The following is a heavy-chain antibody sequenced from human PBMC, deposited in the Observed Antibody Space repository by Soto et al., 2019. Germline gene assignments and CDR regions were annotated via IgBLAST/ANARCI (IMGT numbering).Heavy chain of an antibody. Sequence: EVQLVESGGGLVQPGGSLRLSCEASLFTFSRYWMTWVRLAPGKGLEWVANIRQDGSEKYYVDSVKGRFTISRDNAKNSLSLQMNNLRPDDTAVYYCARAGSNYFASGSSLPYYMDVWGKGTTVTDSS. V-gene: IGHV3-7*01. CDR2: IRQDGSEK. CDR3: ARAGSNYFASGSSLPYYMDV. D-gene: IGHD3-10*01. J-gene: IGHJ6*03. CDR1: LFTFSRYW.